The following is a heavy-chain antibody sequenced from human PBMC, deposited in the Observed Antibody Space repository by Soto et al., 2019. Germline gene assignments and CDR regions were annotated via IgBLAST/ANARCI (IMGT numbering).Heavy chain of an antibody. CDR1: GFTLSSDW. J-gene: IGHJ4*02. V-gene: IGHV3-74*01. Sequence: EVQLVESGGGLVQPGGSLRLSCVASGFTLSSDWMHWVRQGAGKGLVWVSRINMDGSVTNYADSVKGRFTISRDNAKNTVYLQMNSLRVEDTAVYYCARGPRGVYGNDYWGQGALVTVSS. CDR2: INMDGSVT. CDR3: ARGPRGVYGNDY. D-gene: IGHD2-8*02.